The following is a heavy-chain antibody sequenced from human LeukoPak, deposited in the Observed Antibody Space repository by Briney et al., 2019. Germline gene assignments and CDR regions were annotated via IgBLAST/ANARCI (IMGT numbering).Heavy chain of an antibody. Sequence: TGGSLRLSCAASGFTFSSYGMHWVRQAPGKGLEWVAVIWYDGSNKYYADSVKGRFTISRDNSKNTLYLQMNSLRAEDTAVYYCARDLVTMVRGVIPDPYYYYGMDVWGQGTTVTVSS. V-gene: IGHV3-33*01. CDR3: ARDLVTMVRGVIPDPYYYYGMDV. J-gene: IGHJ6*02. CDR1: GFTFSSYG. CDR2: IWYDGSNK. D-gene: IGHD3-10*01.